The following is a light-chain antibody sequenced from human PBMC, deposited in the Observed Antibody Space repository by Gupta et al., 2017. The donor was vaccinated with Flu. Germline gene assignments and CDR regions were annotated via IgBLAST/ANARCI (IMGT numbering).Light chain of an antibody. CDR3: AVWDDTLSGRV. Sequence: QSVLTQPPSASGTPGQRVTLSCSRSNSNIGSNYVFWYQQLPGTAPKLLIYRNSQRPSGVPDRFSGSKSGTSASLAISGLRSEDEADYYCAVWDDTLSGRVFGGGTKLTVL. J-gene: IGLJ3*02. V-gene: IGLV1-47*01. CDR1: NSNIGSNY. CDR2: RNS.